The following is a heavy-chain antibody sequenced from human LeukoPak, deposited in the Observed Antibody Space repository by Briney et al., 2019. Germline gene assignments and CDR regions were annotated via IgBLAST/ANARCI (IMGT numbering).Heavy chain of an antibody. Sequence: PGGSLRLSCAASGFTFSSYGMSWVRQAPGKGLEWVSAISGSGGSTYYADSVKGRFTISRDNSKNTLYLQMDSLRAEDTAVYYCAKDSPNYDILTGYYKFRYFDYWGQGTLVTVSS. CDR1: GFTFSSYG. V-gene: IGHV3-23*01. CDR2: ISGSGGST. J-gene: IGHJ4*02. D-gene: IGHD3-9*01. CDR3: AKDSPNYDILTGYYKFRYFDY.